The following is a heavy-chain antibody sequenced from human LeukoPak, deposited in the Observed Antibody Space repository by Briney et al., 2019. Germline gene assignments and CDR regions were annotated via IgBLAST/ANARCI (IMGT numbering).Heavy chain of an antibody. CDR2: IYTSGST. CDR1: GGSISSYY. D-gene: IGHD6-13*01. J-gene: IGHJ5*02. V-gene: IGHV4-4*07. Sequence: PSETLSLTCTVSGGSISSYYWSWIRQPAGKGLEWIGRIYTSGSTNYNPSLKSRVTMSVDTSKNQFSLKLSSVTAADTAVYYCTRDGQYSSSWYRWFDPWGQGTLVTVSS. CDR3: TRDGQYSSSWYRWFDP.